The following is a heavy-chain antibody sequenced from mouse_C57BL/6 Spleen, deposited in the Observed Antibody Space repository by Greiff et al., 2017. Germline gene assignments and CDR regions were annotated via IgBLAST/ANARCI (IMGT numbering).Heavy chain of an antibody. D-gene: IGHD3-3*01. CDR2: IYPGDGDT. J-gene: IGHJ4*01. CDR3: ARGDQGNMYS. Sequence: QVQLQQSGPELVKPGASVKISCKASGYAFSSSWMNWVKQRPGKGLEWIGRIYPGDGDTNYNGKFKGKATLTADKSSSTAYMQLSSLTSEDSAVYFCARGDQGNMYSCGQGTSDTVSS. CDR1: GYAFSSSW. V-gene: IGHV1-82*01.